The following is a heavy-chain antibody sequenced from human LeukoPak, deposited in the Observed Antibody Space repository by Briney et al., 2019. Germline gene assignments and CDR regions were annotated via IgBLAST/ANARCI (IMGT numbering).Heavy chain of an antibody. CDR2: IYAGGST. V-gene: IGHV3-53*01. Sequence: GGSLRLSCAASGFTFSSNYMSWVRQAPGKGLEWVSVIYAGGSTYYADSVKGRFSIPRDNSKNTLYLQMNSLRAEDTAVYYCARSKSRGDYYFDNWGQGTLVTVSS. CDR1: GFTFSSNY. J-gene: IGHJ4*02. CDR3: ARSKSRGDYYFDN. D-gene: IGHD2-21*02.